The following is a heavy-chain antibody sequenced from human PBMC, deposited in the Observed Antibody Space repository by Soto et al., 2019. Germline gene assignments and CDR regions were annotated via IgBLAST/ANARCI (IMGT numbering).Heavy chain of an antibody. CDR3: TRASCGGQCPFDN. Sequence: QVLLVQSGAEVKKPGSSVKVSCKASGGTFNSYAISWVRQAPGQGLEWMGGIIPIFGAANFAQQFQGRVTITADESTRTVSMELSSLTFDDTAVYYCTRASCGGQCPFDNRGQGTVVSVSS. CDR2: IIPIFGAA. CDR1: GGTFNSYA. V-gene: IGHV1-69*01. D-gene: IGHD2-21*01. J-gene: IGHJ4*02.